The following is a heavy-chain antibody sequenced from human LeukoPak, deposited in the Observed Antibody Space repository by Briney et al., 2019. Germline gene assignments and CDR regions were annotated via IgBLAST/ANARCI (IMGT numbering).Heavy chain of an antibody. CDR1: GYTFTSYG. CDR2: ISGYNGNT. J-gene: IGHJ4*02. Sequence: ASVKVSCKASGYTFTSYGFTWVRQAPGQGLEWMGWISGYNGNTNYAQKLQGRVTMTTDTSTSTAYMELTSLGSDDTAVYYCAMGETVTTPPRDYWGQGTLVTVSS. V-gene: IGHV1-18*01. CDR3: AMGETVTTPPRDY. D-gene: IGHD4-17*01.